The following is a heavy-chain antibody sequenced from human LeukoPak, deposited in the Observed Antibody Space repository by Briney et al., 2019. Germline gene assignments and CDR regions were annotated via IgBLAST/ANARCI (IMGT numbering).Heavy chain of an antibody. CDR1: GDSISSSVYY. CDR2: MYYTGST. Sequence: SETLSLTCTVSGDSISSSVYYWTWIRQTPGKELEWIGTMYYTGSTYYSPSLKSRVTISVDTSNNQFSLKLSSVTAADTAVYYCARGLSVFRVDYWGQGTLVTVSS. V-gene: IGHV4-39*07. D-gene: IGHD3-10*01. J-gene: IGHJ4*02. CDR3: ARGLSVFRVDY.